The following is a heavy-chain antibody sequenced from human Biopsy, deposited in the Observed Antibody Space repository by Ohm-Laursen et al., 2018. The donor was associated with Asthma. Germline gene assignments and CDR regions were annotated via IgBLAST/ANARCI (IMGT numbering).Heavy chain of an antibody. CDR3: ARTFHFWSPYHAEHYQL. Sequence: SLRLSCAASGFAVSRDHMFWVRQAPGKGLEWVSVIYSGGTSHTAGSVRGRFTISRDYSKNTLYLQMHSLRAEDTAVYYCARTFHFWSPYHAEHYQLWGQGTLVTVSS. V-gene: IGHV3-53*01. J-gene: IGHJ1*01. CDR1: GFAVSRDH. CDR2: IYSGGTS. D-gene: IGHD3-3*02.